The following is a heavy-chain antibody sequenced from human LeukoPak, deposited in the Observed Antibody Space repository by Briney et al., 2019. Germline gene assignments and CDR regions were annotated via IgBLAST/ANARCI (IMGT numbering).Heavy chain of an antibody. CDR1: GGSISYYY. Sequence: SETLSLTCTVSGGSISYYYWSWIRQPPGKGLEWIGEINHSGSTNYNPSLKSRVTISVDTSKNQFSLKLSSVTAADTAVYYCARGRDYYDSSGYGSGAFDIWGQGTMVTVSS. CDR2: INHSGST. V-gene: IGHV4-34*01. CDR3: ARGRDYYDSSGYGSGAFDI. D-gene: IGHD3-22*01. J-gene: IGHJ3*02.